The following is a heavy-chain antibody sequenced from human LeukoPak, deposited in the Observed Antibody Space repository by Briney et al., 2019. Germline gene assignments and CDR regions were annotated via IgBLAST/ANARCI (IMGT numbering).Heavy chain of an antibody. Sequence: ASVKVSCKASGYSFSDYALHWVRQAPGLGLEWMGRINSNSGGTSYAQNFQGRVTMSRDTSISTAYMEVSGLTSDDTAMYYCARGGSGSGYLYYFDSWGQGTLVSVSS. V-gene: IGHV1-2*06. J-gene: IGHJ4*02. CDR1: GYSFSDYA. D-gene: IGHD3-10*01. CDR2: INSNSGGT. CDR3: ARGGSGSGYLYYFDS.